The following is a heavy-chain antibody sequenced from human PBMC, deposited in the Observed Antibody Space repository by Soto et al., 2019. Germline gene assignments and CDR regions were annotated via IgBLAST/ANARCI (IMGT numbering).Heavy chain of an antibody. CDR1: GGTFSSYA. CDR2: IIPIFGTA. CDR3: ARGDLPAAIRGWFDP. Sequence: QVQLVQSGAEVKKPGSSVKVSCKASGGTFSSYAISWLRQAPGQGLEWMGGIIPIFGTANYAQKFQGRVTSTADESTSTAYMELSSLRSEDTAVYYCARGDLPAAIRGWFDPWGQGTLVTVAA. J-gene: IGHJ5*02. D-gene: IGHD2-2*02. V-gene: IGHV1-69*01.